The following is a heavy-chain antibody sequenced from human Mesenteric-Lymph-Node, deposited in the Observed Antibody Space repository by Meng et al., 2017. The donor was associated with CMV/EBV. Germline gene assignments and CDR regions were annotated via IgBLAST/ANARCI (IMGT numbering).Heavy chain of an antibody. J-gene: IGHJ4*02. CDR2: IRSKANSYAT. CDR3: TILSSWYDY. D-gene: IGHD6-13*01. Sequence: GESLKISCAASGFTFSGSAMHWVRQASGKGLEWVGRIRSKANSYATAYAASVKGRFTISRDDSKNTAYLQMNSLKTEDTAVYYCTILSSWYDYWGQGTLVTVSS. CDR1: GFTFSGSA. V-gene: IGHV3-73*01.